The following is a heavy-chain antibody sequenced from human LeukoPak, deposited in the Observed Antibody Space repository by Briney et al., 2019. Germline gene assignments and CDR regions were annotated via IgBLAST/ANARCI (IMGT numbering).Heavy chain of an antibody. Sequence: GGSLRLSCAASGFTFSSYSMNWVRQAPGKGLEWVSSISSSSSYIYYADSVNGRFTISRDNAKNSLYLQMNSRTAEDTAVYYCARASLDIVVVPAAIQGFGNYYYYMDVWGKGTTVTVSS. J-gene: IGHJ6*03. V-gene: IGHV3-21*01. CDR2: ISSSSSYI. D-gene: IGHD2-2*02. CDR1: GFTFSSYS. CDR3: ARASLDIVVVPAAIQGFGNYYYYMDV.